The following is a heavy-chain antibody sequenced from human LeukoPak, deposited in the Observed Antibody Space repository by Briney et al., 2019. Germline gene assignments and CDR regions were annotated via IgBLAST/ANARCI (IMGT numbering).Heavy chain of an antibody. CDR2: IKTKTEGGTI. J-gene: IGHJ4*02. CDR1: GFTISNAW. Sequence: GGSLRLSCAASGFTISNAWMNWVRQAPGKGLEWVGRIKTKTEGGTIDYVAPVKGRFTISRDDSKNTLYLQMNSLRAEDTAVYYCARMTAAAGLDKFDYWGQGTLVTVSS. CDR3: ARMTAAAGLDKFDY. V-gene: IGHV3-15*01. D-gene: IGHD6-13*01.